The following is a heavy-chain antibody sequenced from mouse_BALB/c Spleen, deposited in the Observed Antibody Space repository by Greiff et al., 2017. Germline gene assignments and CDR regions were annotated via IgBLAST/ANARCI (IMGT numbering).Heavy chain of an antibody. D-gene: IGHD2-3*01. CDR3: ARDGNDGYCVDY. Sequence: QVQLLQSAAELVRPGASVKMSCKASGYTFTSYTMHWVKQRPGQGLEWIGYINPSSGSTEYNQKFKDKTTFTADKSSSTAYMQLSSLTSEDSAVYYCARDGNDGYCVDYWGQGTTLTVSS. V-gene: IGHV1-4*02. CDR2: INPSSGST. J-gene: IGHJ2*01. CDR1: GYTFTSYT.